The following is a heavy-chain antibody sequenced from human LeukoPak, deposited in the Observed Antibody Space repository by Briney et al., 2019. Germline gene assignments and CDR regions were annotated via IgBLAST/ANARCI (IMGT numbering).Heavy chain of an antibody. CDR2: ISGDGGST. D-gene: IGHD5-18*01. Sequence: PGGSLRLSCAASGFTFDDYAMHWVRQAPGKGLEWVSLISGDGGSTYYADSVKGRFTISRDNSKNSLYLQMNSLRTEDTALYYCAKDHARMWIQYYFDYWGQGTLVTVSS. CDR1: GFTFDDYA. J-gene: IGHJ4*02. CDR3: AKDHARMWIQYYFDY. V-gene: IGHV3-43*02.